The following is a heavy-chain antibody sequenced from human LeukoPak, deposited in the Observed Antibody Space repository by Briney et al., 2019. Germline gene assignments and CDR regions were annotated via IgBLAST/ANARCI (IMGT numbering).Heavy chain of an antibody. CDR3: ARVSVDVATVTSYYFDY. Sequence: GASVKVSCKASGGTFSSYATSWVRQAPGQGLEWMGRIIPILGIANYAQKFQGRVTITADKSTSTAYMELSSLRSEDTAVYYCARVSVDVATVTSYYFDYWGQGTLVTVSS. CDR2: IIPILGIA. D-gene: IGHD4-17*01. CDR1: GGTFSSYA. J-gene: IGHJ4*02. V-gene: IGHV1-69*04.